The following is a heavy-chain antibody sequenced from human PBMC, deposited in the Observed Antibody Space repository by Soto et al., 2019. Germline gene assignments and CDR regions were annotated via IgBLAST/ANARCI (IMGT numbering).Heavy chain of an antibody. CDR1: GFTFISYS. D-gene: IGHD3-9*01. Sequence: GGSLKLSCAASGFTFISYSMNWVRQAPGKGLEWVSSISSSSSYIYYADSGKGRFIISRDNDKNSLYLQMNSMRAEDTALFYCGRDLARLGLDAFDIRGQGTMVTVSS. CDR2: ISSSSSYI. J-gene: IGHJ3*02. CDR3: GRDLARLGLDAFDI. V-gene: IGHV3-21*01.